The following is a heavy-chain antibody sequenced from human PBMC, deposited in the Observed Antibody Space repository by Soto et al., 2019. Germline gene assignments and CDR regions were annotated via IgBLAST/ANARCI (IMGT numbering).Heavy chain of an antibody. CDR2: IWYDGSNK. CDR3: ARADSSGVAFDY. V-gene: IGHV3-33*01. Sequence: QVHLVESGGGVVQPGRSLRLSCAASGFTFSSYGMHWVRQAPGKGLEWVAVIWYDGSNKYYADSVKGRFTISRDNSKNTLYLQMNSLRGEDTAMYYCARADSSGVAFDYWGQGTLVTVSS. D-gene: IGHD6-19*01. CDR1: GFTFSSYG. J-gene: IGHJ4*02.